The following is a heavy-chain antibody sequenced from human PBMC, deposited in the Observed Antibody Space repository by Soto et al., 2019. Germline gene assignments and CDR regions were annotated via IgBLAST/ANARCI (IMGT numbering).Heavy chain of an antibody. CDR1: GGSFSGYY. J-gene: IGHJ4*02. CDR2: INHSGST. Sequence: SETLSLTCAAYGGSFSGYYWSWIRQPPGKGLEWIGEINHSGSTNYNPSLKSRVTISVDTSKNQFSLKLSSVTAADTAVYYCARGGNSPFVDWGQGTLVTVSS. D-gene: IGHD1-7*01. V-gene: IGHV4-34*01. CDR3: ARGGNSPFVD.